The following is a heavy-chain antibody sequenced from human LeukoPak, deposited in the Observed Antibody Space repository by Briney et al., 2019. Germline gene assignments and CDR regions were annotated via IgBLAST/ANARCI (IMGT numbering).Heavy chain of an antibody. Sequence: GGSLRLSCAASGFTFSSYEMNWVRQAPGKGLEWVSYISSSGSTMYYADSVKGRFTISRDNAKNSLYLQMNSLRAEDTAVYYCARIPTRLAHFDYWGQRTLVTVSS. CDR2: ISSSGSTM. CDR1: GFTFSSYE. J-gene: IGHJ4*02. V-gene: IGHV3-48*03. D-gene: IGHD2-15*01. CDR3: ARIPTRLAHFDY.